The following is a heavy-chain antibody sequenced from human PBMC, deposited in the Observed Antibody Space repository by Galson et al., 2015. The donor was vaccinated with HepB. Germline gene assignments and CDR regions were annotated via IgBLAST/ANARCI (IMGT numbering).Heavy chain of an antibody. D-gene: IGHD3-3*01. CDR3: ARDTTYDFWSGYYLPGGPHYYYGMDV. CDR1: GGSISSYY. Sequence: ETLSLTCTVSGGSISSYYWSWIRQPAGKGLEWIGRIYTSGSTNYNPSLKSRVTMSVDTSKNQFSLKLSSVTAADTAVYYCARDTTYDFWSGYYLPGGPHYYYGMDVWGQGTTVTVSS. J-gene: IGHJ6*02. CDR2: IYTSGST. V-gene: IGHV4-4*07.